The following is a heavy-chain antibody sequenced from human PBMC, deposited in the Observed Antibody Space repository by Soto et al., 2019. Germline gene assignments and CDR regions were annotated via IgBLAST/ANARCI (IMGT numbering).Heavy chain of an antibody. Sequence: QVQLQESGPGLVKPSQTLSLTCTVSGGSISSGGYYWSWIRQHPGKGLEWIGYIYYSGSTYYNPSLKSRVTISVGTSKNQFSLKLSSVTAADTAVYYCAASCVGCGGFNYYGMDVWGHGTTVTVSS. J-gene: IGHJ6*02. D-gene: IGHD2-21*01. CDR2: IYYSGST. V-gene: IGHV4-31*03. CDR1: GGSISSGGYY. CDR3: AASCVGCGGFNYYGMDV.